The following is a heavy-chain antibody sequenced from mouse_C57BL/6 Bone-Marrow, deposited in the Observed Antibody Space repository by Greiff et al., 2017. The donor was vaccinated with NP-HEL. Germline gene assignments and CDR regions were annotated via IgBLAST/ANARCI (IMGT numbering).Heavy chain of an antibody. V-gene: IGHV1-64*01. CDR2: IHPNSGST. J-gene: IGHJ3*01. D-gene: IGHD2-1*01. CDR1: GYTFTSYW. Sequence: QVQLKQPGAELVKPGASVKLSCKASGYTFTSYWMHWVKQRPGQGLEWIGMIHPNSGSTNYNEKFKSKATLTVDKSSSTAYMQLSSLTSEDSAVYYCASYGNYKAYWGQGTLVTVSA. CDR3: ASYGNYKAY.